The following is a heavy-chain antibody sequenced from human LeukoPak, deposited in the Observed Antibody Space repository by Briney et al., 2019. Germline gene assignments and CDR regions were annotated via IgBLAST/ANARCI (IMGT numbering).Heavy chain of an antibody. CDR3: AKGMSPVPTYYYGMDV. CDR1: GFTFSSYA. J-gene: IGHJ6*02. Sequence: GGSLRLSCAASGFTFSSYAMSWVRQAPGKGLEWVSAISGSGGSTYYADSVEGRFTISRDNSKNTLYLQMNSLRAEDTAVYYCAKGMSPVPTYYYGMDVWGQGTTVTVSS. CDR2: ISGSGGST. V-gene: IGHV3-23*01.